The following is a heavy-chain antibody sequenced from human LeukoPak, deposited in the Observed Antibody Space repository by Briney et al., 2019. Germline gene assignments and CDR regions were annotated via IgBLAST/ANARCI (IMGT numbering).Heavy chain of an antibody. CDR3: AKGPPMTTVYGGGAY. CDR1: GFTFSNYA. CDR2: ISGSGNWA. J-gene: IGHJ4*02. V-gene: IGHV3-23*01. D-gene: IGHD4-17*01. Sequence: GGSLRLSCAASGFTFSNYAMSWVRQAPGKGLEWVSDISGSGNWAYYADSVKGRFTISRDNSKNTLYLQMNSLRAEDTAVYYCAKGPPMTTVYGGGAYWGQGTLVTVSS.